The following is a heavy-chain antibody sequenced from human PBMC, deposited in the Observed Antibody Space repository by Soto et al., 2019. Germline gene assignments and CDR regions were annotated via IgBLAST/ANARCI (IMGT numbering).Heavy chain of an antibody. CDR3: AKNRHWNYGAPREFDS. CDR2: ISNSGGST. Sequence: VHLLESGGGLVQPGGSLRLSCAASGFTFGNYAMNWVRQAPGKGLQWVSGISNSGGSTYYADSVKGRFTISRDNSNNTLYLQLNSVRAEDTALYYCAKNRHWNYGAPREFDSWGQGTLVTVSS. J-gene: IGHJ4*02. V-gene: IGHV3-23*01. CDR1: GFTFGNYA. D-gene: IGHD1-7*01.